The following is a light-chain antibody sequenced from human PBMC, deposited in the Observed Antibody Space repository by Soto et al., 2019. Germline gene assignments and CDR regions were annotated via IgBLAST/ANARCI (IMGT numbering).Light chain of an antibody. J-gene: IGKJ1*01. CDR1: QSVSSSY. Sequence: EIVLTQSPGTLSLSPGERATLSCRASQSVSSSYLAWYQQQPGQAPRLLIYGASSRATGIPDRFSGSGSGTDFTLTISRLEPEDFAVYYCQQYGSSPSWTFGQGTKVEIE. CDR3: QQYGSSPSWT. V-gene: IGKV3-20*01. CDR2: GAS.